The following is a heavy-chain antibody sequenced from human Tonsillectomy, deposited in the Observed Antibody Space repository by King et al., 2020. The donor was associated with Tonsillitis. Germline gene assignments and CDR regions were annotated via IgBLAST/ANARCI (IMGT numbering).Heavy chain of an antibody. V-gene: IGHV3-21*01. D-gene: IGHD2-15*01. CDR2: ISSSSSYI. CDR3: AKDWGYCSGGACYPDY. CDR1: GFTFSSYS. J-gene: IGHJ4*02. Sequence: DVQLVESGGGLVKPGVSLRLSCAASGFTFSSYSMNWVRQAPGKGLEWVSSISSSSSYIYYPDLLKGRFTLSRDNAKNSLYLQMNSLRAEDTAVYYCAKDWGYCSGGACYPDYWGQGTLDTVSS.